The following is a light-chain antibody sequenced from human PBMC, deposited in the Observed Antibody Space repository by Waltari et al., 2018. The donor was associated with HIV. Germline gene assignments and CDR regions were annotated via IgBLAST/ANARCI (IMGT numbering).Light chain of an antibody. CDR2: EVS. V-gene: IGLV2-14*01. CDR3: SSYTSSSTSHV. J-gene: IGLJ1*01. Sequence: QSALTQPASVSGSPGQSITISCTGTSSDVGGYNYVYWYQQHTGKAPKLMIYEVSNRPSGVSNRVSGSKSGNTASLTISGLQAEDEADYYCSSYTSSSTSHVFGTGPKVTGL. CDR1: SSDVGGYNY.